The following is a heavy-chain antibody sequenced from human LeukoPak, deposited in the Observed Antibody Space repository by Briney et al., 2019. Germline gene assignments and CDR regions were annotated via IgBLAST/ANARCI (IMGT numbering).Heavy chain of an antibody. V-gene: IGHV3-30*02. D-gene: IGHD5-12*01. CDR2: IRFGGTNE. Sequence: GGSLRLSCAGSGFIFKNYGIHWVRQAPGKGLEWVSFIRFGGTNEYYADSVKGRFTISRDNAKNSVFLQMNSLRAEDTAVYYCARDGRNGYEDDYWGQGTLVTVSS. CDR1: GFIFKNYG. CDR3: ARDGRNGYEDDY. J-gene: IGHJ4*02.